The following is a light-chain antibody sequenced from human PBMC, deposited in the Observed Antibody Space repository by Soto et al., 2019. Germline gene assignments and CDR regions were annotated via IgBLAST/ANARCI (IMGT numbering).Light chain of an antibody. J-gene: IGLJ1*01. V-gene: IGLV2-8*01. Sequence: QSALTQPPSASGSPGQSVTISCTGTSSDVGTYKYVSWYQQHPGKAPKLIIYAVNQRPSGVPDRFSGSKSGNTASLTVSGLQAEDEADYYCSSYASGNIYVFGTGTKVTVL. CDR1: SSDVGTYKY. CDR2: AVN. CDR3: SSYASGNIYV.